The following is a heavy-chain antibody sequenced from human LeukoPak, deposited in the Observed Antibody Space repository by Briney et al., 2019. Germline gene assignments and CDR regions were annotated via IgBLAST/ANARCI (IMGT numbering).Heavy chain of an antibody. D-gene: IGHD3/OR15-3a*01. CDR1: GGSINGYY. J-gene: IGHJ4*02. CDR2: IDNSGST. Sequence: PSETLSLTCTVSGGSINGYYWSWIRQPPGKGLEWIGYIDNSGSTNYNLSLKSRVTISVDTSKNQFSLKLSSVTAADTAVYYCARQAWTTTYFDYWGPGALVTVSS. V-gene: IGHV4-59*08. CDR3: ARQAWTTTYFDY.